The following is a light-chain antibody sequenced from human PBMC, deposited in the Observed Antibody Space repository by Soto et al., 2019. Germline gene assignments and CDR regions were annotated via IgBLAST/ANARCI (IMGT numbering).Light chain of an antibody. J-gene: IGLJ1*01. Sequence: QYGLTQPASVCGAPGQSITVSCTGTSSDLGGYNYVSWYQHHPGKAPKLMIYEVSNRPSGVSNRFSGSKSGNTASLTISGLQAEDEAEYYCSSYTSSDTLVFGTGTKVTVL. V-gene: IGLV2-14*01. CDR3: SSYTSSDTLV. CDR1: SSDLGGYNY. CDR2: EVS.